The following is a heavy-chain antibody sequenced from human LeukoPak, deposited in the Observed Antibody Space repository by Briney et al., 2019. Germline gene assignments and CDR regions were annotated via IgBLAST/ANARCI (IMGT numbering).Heavy chain of an antibody. V-gene: IGHV3-11*01. Sequence: GGSLRPSWAASGLTFSDYNMNWVRQAPGKGLEWVSYITNGGSTIHHADSVKGRFTISRDNAKKTLYLRVNSLRVEDTAVNYWARSIVLTGGGVDVWGQGTTVTVSS. CDR3: ARSIVLTGGGVDV. CDR2: ITNGGSTI. D-gene: IGHD3-9*01. J-gene: IGHJ6*02. CDR1: GLTFSDYN.